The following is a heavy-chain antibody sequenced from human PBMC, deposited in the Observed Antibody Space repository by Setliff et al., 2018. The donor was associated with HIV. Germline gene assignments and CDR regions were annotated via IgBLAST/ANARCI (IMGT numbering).Heavy chain of an antibody. V-gene: IGHV4-59*01. CDR3: ARESYGGSSRPFDY. J-gene: IGHJ4*02. CDR1: GGSISSYY. CDR2: IYYNGNT. D-gene: IGHD2-15*01. Sequence: SETLSLPCTVSGGSISSYYWSWIRQPPGKGLEWIGYIYYNGNTNYNPSLKSRVTISVYTSKNQLSLKLSSVTAADTAVYYCARESYGGSSRPFDYWGQGTLVTVSS.